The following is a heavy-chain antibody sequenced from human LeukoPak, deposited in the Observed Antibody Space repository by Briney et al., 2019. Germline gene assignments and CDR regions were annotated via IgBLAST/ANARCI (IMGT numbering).Heavy chain of an antibody. J-gene: IGHJ2*01. CDR1: GGSISSGGYY. V-gene: IGHV4-31*03. Sequence: SQTLSLTCTVSGGSISSGGYYWSWIRQHPGKGLEWIGYIYYSGSTYYNPSLKSRVTISVDTSKNQFSLKLSSVTAADTAVYYCARDHDGYRYFDLWGRGTLVTVSS. CDR2: IYYSGST. D-gene: IGHD3-3*01. CDR3: ARDHDGYRYFDL.